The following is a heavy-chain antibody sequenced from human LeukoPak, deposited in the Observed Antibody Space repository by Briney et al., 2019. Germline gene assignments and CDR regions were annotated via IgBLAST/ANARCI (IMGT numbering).Heavy chain of an antibody. CDR3: ASTPFDYYGSGSYLDY. D-gene: IGHD3-10*01. CDR1: GYTLTELS. Sequence: ASVKVSCKVSGYTLTELSMHWVRQAPGKGLEWMGGFDPEDGETIYAQKFQGRVTMTEDTSTDTAYMELSSLRSEDTAVYYCASTPFDYYGSGSYLDYWGQGTLVTVSS. CDR2: FDPEDGET. J-gene: IGHJ4*02. V-gene: IGHV1-24*01.